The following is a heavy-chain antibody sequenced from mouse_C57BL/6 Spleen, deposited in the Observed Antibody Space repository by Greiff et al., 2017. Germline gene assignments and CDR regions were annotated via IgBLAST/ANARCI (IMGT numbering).Heavy chain of an antibody. Sequence: EVNVVESGEGLVKPGGSLKLSCAASGFTFSSYAMSWVRQTPEKRLEWVAYISSGGDYIYYADTVKGRFTISRDNARNTLYLQMSSLKSEDTAMYYCTRDYGSTLGDFDVWGTGTTVTVSS. CDR3: TRDYGSTLGDFDV. V-gene: IGHV5-9-1*02. J-gene: IGHJ1*03. D-gene: IGHD1-1*01. CDR1: GFTFSSYA. CDR2: ISSGGDYI.